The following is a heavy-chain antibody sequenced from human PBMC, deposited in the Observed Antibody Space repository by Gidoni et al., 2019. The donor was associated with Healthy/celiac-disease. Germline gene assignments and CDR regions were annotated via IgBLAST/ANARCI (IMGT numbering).Heavy chain of an antibody. CDR2: IYYSGST. D-gene: IGHD3-10*01. V-gene: IGHV4-39*01. CDR1: AGSSSSSSYY. CDR3: ASRGWYAFDI. Sequence: QLQLQESGPGLVQPSQTLSLTRTVSAGSSSSSSYYWGWIRQPPGKGLEWIGIIYYSGSTYYNPSLKSRVTISVDTSKNQFSLKLSSVTAADTAVYYCASRGWYAFDIWGQGTMVTVSS. J-gene: IGHJ3*02.